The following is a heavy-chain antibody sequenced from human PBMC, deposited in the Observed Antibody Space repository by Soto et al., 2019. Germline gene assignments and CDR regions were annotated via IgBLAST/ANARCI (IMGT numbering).Heavy chain of an antibody. CDR1: GYTFTSYG. CDR3: ARERGNYAYGDY. J-gene: IGHJ4*02. CDR2: FNTYKGNT. D-gene: IGHD3-16*01. V-gene: IGHV1-18*01. Sequence: QVQLVQSGAEVKKPAASVKVSCKASGYTFTSYGITWVRQAPGQGREWMGWFNTYKGNTNYAQKFQGRVTMTTDTSTSTAYMELRSLRSDDTAVYYCARERGNYAYGDYWGQGTLVTVSS.